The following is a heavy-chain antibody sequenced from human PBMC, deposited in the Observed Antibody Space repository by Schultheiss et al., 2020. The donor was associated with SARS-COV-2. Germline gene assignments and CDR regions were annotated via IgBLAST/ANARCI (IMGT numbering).Heavy chain of an antibody. CDR1: GFTFSSYA. D-gene: IGHD3-3*01. CDR3: ARVDHQYYDFWSGYRYFDY. J-gene: IGHJ4*02. Sequence: GGSLRLSCAASGFTFSSYAMSWVRQAPGKGLEWVAVISYDGSNKYYADSVKGRFTISRDNSKNTLYLQMNSLRAEDTAVYYCARVDHQYYDFWSGYRYFDYWGQGTLVTVSS. V-gene: IGHV3-30-3*01. CDR2: ISYDGSNK.